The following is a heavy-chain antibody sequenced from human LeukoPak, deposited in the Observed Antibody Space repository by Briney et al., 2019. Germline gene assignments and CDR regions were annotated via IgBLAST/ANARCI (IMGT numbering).Heavy chain of an antibody. J-gene: IGHJ3*02. CDR1: GFTFSSYS. CDR2: ISGGGGER. V-gene: IGHV3-23*01. D-gene: IGHD3-3*01. CDR3: AKGSGFWSGYDAFDI. Sequence: PGGSLRLSCAASGFTFSSYSMSWVRQAPGKGLEWVSVISGGGGERFYADSVKGRFTISRDNAKNSLYLQMNTLRAEDTAVYYCAKGSGFWSGYDAFDIWGQGTMVTVSS.